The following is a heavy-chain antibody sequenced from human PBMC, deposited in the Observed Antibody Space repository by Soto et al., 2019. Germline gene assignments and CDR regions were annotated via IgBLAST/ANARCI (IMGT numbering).Heavy chain of an antibody. CDR1: GFIFLDAW. CDR2: VKRKSDGETT. CDR3: VAGSPFEY. Sequence: PWGSLRLSCAGSGFIFLDAWLIFFRQAPWKWLEWVGRVKRKSDGETTDYAAPVTGRFTISRDDSKPTVYLQMNSLKIEDTGIYYCVAGSPFEYWGQGTLVTVSS. V-gene: IGHV3-15*05. D-gene: IGHD1-26*01. J-gene: IGHJ4*02.